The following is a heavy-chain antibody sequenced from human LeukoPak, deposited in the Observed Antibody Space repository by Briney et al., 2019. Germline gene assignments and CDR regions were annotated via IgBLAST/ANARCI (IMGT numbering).Heavy chain of an antibody. D-gene: IGHD6-13*01. J-gene: IGHJ6*02. CDR1: GGSISPYY. CDR3: AKAAGDSSTYEYYHGMDV. Sequence: SETLSLTCTVSGGSISPYYWSWIRQPPGKGREGRGYIFHTGSGSTSHNPSLKSRVTISVDTSKNQFSLNLNSVTAADTAVYYCAKAAGDSSTYEYYHGMDVWGQGTTVTVSS. CDR2: IFHTGSGST. V-gene: IGHV4-59*08.